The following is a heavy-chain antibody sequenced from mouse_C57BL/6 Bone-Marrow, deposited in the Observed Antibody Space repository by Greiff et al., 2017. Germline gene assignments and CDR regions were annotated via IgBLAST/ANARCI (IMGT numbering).Heavy chain of an antibody. CDR2: ISNKANGYKT. J-gene: IGHJ2*01. CDR3: AGYIRYGSSYYFDY. CDR1: GFTFTDYY. Sequence: EVHLVESGGGLVQPGGSLSLSCAASGFTFTDYYMSWVRQPPGKALEWLGFISNKANGYKTEYSASVKGRFTISRDNSQSILYLQMNALSAEDSATYYCAGYIRYGSSYYFDYWGQGTTLTVSS. V-gene: IGHV7-3*01. D-gene: IGHD1-1*01.